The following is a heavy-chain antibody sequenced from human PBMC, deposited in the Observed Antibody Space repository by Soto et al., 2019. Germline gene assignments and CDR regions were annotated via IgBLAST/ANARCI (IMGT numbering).Heavy chain of an antibody. J-gene: IGHJ6*02. Sequence: QVQLVESVGGVVQPGRSLRVSCAASGITISNYFMYWVRQAPGKGLEWVAAISYDGSNKHYSDSVKGRFTISRDNSKNTLFLQMNSLRDEDTAVYYWVAGDQYYAMGAWGQGNTVAVSS. V-gene: IGHV3-30-3*01. D-gene: IGHD2-15*01. CDR1: GITISNYF. CDR3: VAGDQYYAMGA. CDR2: ISYDGSNK.